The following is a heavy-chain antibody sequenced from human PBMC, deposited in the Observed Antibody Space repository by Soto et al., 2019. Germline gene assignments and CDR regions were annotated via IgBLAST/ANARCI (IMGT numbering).Heavy chain of an antibody. D-gene: IGHD3-16*01. CDR1: GDSVSSGNFY. CDR3: ARDAKQPRDGGYCYYAMDV. J-gene: IGHJ6*02. CDR2: VYYSGST. V-gene: IGHV4-61*01. Sequence: QVQLQESGPGLVKPSETLSLTCTVSGDSVSSGNFYWSWIRQPSWKGLEWIGYVYYSGSTNYNPSLKSRVTISIDTSKNQISLNLKSVTAADTAVYYCARDAKQPRDGGYCYYAMDVWGQGTTVTVSS.